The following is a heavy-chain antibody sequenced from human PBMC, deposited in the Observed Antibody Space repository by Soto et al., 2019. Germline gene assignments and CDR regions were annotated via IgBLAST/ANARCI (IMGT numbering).Heavy chain of an antibody. CDR2: IVVGSGNT. CDR3: AADGPSMITFGGVIVPLPYYYGMDV. D-gene: IGHD3-16*02. Sequence: SVKVSCKASGFTFTSSAVQWVRQARGQRLEWIGWIVVGSGNTNYAQKFQERVTITRDMSTSTAYMELSSLRSEDTAVYYCAADGPSMITFGGVIVPLPYYYGMDVWGQGTKVTVSS. V-gene: IGHV1-58*01. CDR1: GFTFTSSA. J-gene: IGHJ6*02.